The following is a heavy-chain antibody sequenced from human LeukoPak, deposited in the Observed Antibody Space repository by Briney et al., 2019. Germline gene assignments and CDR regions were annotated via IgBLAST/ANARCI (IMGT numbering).Heavy chain of an antibody. CDR3: ARANSGFYFDY. Sequence: PGGSLRLSCAASGFTFDDYAMHWVRQAPGKGLEWVSGISVSGDSTYYADSVKGRFTISRDNSKNTLFLQMNSLRAEDTAVYYCARANSGFYFDYWGQGTLVTVSS. D-gene: IGHD6-19*01. V-gene: IGHV3-23*01. J-gene: IGHJ4*02. CDR1: GFTFDDYA. CDR2: ISVSGDST.